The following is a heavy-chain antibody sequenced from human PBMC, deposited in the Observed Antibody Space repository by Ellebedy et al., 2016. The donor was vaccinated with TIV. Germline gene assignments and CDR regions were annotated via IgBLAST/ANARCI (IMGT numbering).Heavy chain of an antibody. Sequence: GESLKISXAASGFTFSSYSMNWVRQAPGKGLEWISYISSSSSTIYYADSVKGRFTISRDNSKNTLYLQMNSLRAEDTAVYYCARDGVGYCSSTSCYGDLDYWGQGTLVTVSS. CDR3: ARDGVGYCSSTSCYGDLDY. J-gene: IGHJ4*02. CDR1: GFTFSSYS. D-gene: IGHD2-2*01. V-gene: IGHV3-48*01. CDR2: ISSSSSTI.